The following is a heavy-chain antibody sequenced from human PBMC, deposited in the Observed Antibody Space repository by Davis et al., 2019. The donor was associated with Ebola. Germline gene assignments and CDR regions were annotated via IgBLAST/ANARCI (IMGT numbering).Heavy chain of an antibody. Sequence: GGSLRLSCAASGFTFSSYSMNWVRQAPGKGLEWVSAISGSGGSTYYADSVKGRFTISRDNSKNTLYLQMNSLRAEDTAVYYCAKGTAMVFGEFDYWGQGTPVTVSS. CDR1: GFTFSSYS. J-gene: IGHJ4*02. CDR3: AKGTAMVFGEFDY. CDR2: ISGSGGST. V-gene: IGHV3-23*01. D-gene: IGHD5-18*01.